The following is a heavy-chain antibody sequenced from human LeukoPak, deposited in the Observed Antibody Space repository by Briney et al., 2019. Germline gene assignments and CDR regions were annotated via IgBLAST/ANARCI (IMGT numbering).Heavy chain of an antibody. Sequence: GGSLRLSCAASGFTFSSYGMHWVRQAPGKGLEWVAFIRYDGSNKYYADSVKGRFTISRDNSKNTLYLQMNSLRAEDTAVYYCAKDGVLGGDYEGYFDLGGRGTLVTVSS. D-gene: IGHD4-17*01. CDR2: IRYDGSNK. J-gene: IGHJ2*01. CDR1: GFTFSSYG. V-gene: IGHV3-30*02. CDR3: AKDGVLGGDYEGYFDL.